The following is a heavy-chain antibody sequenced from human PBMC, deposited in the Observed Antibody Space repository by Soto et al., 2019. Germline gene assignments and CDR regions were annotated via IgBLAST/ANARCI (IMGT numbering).Heavy chain of an antibody. CDR3: ASAGTIEVAGTDSDY. CDR1: GYTFTSYG. CDR2: IRAYNGNT. V-gene: IGHV1-18*01. J-gene: IGHJ4*02. D-gene: IGHD6-13*01. Sequence: QVQLVQSGAEVKKHGASVQDSCKASGYTFTSYGISWVRQAPGQGLEWMGWIRAYNGNTNYAQKPQGRVTMNTATSTSTAYMELRRVRYDDTAVYYCASAGTIEVAGTDSDYWGQGTLVTVSS.